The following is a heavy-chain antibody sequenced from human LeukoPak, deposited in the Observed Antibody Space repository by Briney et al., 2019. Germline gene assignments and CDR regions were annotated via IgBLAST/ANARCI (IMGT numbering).Heavy chain of an antibody. J-gene: IGHJ4*02. CDR1: GFTFSTYT. CDR2: ISGNGGST. V-gene: IGHV3-23*01. Sequence: GGSLRLSCAASGFTFSTYTMSWVRQAPLKGLEWVSAISGNGGSTYYADSVKGRFTISRDNSKDTLYLQMNSLRAEDTAVYYCAKSRYSYGYADYWGQGTLVTVSS. CDR3: AKSRYSYGYADY. D-gene: IGHD5-18*01.